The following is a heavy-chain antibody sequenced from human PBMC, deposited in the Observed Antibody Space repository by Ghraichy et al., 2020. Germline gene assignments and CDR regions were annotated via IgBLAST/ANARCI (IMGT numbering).Heavy chain of an antibody. Sequence: GGSLRLSCAASGFTFSSYGMNWGRQAPGKGLEWVASISSSSSYIYYADSVKGRFTISRDNAKNSLYLQMNSLRAEDTAVYYCAPLAQTLMDVCGKGTTVTVSS. CDR3: APLAQTLMDV. V-gene: IGHV3-21*01. CDR1: GFTFSSYG. CDR2: ISSSSSYI. D-gene: IGHD3-3*02. J-gene: IGHJ6*04.